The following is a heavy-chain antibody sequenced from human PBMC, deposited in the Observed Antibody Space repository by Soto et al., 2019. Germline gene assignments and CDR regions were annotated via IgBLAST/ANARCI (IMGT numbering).Heavy chain of an antibody. J-gene: IGHJ6*03. V-gene: IGHV3-23*01. CDR3: AKNGCSYPACYPYSYYVDF. D-gene: IGHD2-15*01. Sequence: EVQLLESGGGLVQPGGSLRLSCAASGFRLSDSAVSWVRQAPGKGLEWVSSLTVTGDSAFYSDSVKGRFTISRDISKSTWYRQMNSRRAEDPAVYYCAKNGCSYPACYPYSYYVDFWGRGTTVTVSS. CDR1: GFRLSDSA. CDR2: LTVTGDSA.